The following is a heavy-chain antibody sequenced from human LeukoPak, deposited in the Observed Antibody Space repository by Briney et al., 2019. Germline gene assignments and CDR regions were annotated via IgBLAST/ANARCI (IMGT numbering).Heavy chain of an antibody. J-gene: IGHJ3*02. CDR1: GGSISSYY. V-gene: IGHV4-59*08. Sequence: SETLSLTCTVSGGSISSYYWSWIRHPPGKGLEWIGYIYYSGSTNYNPSLKSRVTISVDTSNNQFSLKLSSVTAADTAVYYCANAIATGAFDISGQGTIVTVSS. D-gene: IGHD5-24*01. CDR3: ANAIATGAFDI. CDR2: IYYSGST.